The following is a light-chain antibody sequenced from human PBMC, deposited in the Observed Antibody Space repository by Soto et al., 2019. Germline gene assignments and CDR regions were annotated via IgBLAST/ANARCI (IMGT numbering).Light chain of an antibody. CDR3: QQYGSSPAT. J-gene: IGKJ2*01. CDR1: QSVTSNY. Sequence: EIVLTQSPGTLSLSPGERATLSCRASQSVTSNYLAWYQQKPGQAPGLLIYGASSRATGIPDRFSGSGSGTGFALTVSRLEPEDFAVYYCQQYGSSPATFGQGTKLEIK. V-gene: IGKV3-20*01. CDR2: GAS.